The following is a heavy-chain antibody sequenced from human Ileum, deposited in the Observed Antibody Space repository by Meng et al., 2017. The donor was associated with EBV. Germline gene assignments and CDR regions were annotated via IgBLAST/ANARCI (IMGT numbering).Heavy chain of an antibody. CDR3: TKSACGGDCY. D-gene: IGHD2-21*01. CDR2: IKSRSDGGTI. V-gene: IGHV3-15*01. J-gene: IGHJ4*02. Sequence: EVQLVESGGGWVKPGGSLRPSCAASGFTISNAWMSWVRQAPGKGLECVGRIKSRSDGGTIDYAAPVKGRFTISRDDSKNTMYLQMNSLKTEDTAVYYCTKSACGGDCYWGQGTLVTVSS. CDR1: GFTISNAW.